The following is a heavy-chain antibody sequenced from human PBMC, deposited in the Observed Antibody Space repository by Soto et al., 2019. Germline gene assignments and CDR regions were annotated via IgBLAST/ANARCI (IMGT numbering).Heavy chain of an antibody. D-gene: IGHD3-22*01. CDR1: GSSISSGIYY. J-gene: IGHJ4*02. CDR3: ARERGYYDTSGSSYFDY. CDR2: IYYSAST. Sequence: SETLFLSNTVSGSSISSGIYYWRWIRQQPGKGLEWIVYIYYSASTYYNPSLKSRVTISVDTSKNQFSLKLSSVTAADTAVYYCARERGYYDTSGSSYFDYWGQGTLVTVSS. V-gene: IGHV4-31*03.